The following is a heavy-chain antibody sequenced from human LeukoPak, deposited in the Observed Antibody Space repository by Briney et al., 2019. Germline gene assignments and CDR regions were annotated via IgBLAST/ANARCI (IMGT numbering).Heavy chain of an antibody. D-gene: IGHD3-10*01. Sequence: PGGSLRLSCAASGFAFSTYGMHWVRRAPGKGLDWVAVTSSDGSQKNYADSVKGRFTISRDNSKNTLYLQMNSLRAEDTAVYYCAKKGPGTYYAPPDYWGQGTLVAVSS. J-gene: IGHJ4*02. CDR3: AKKGPGTYYAPPDY. CDR2: TSSDGSQK. V-gene: IGHV3-30*18. CDR1: GFAFSTYG.